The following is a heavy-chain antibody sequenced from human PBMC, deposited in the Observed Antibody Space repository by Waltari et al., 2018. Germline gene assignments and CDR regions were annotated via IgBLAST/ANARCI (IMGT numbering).Heavy chain of an antibody. D-gene: IGHD3-10*01. V-gene: IGHV1-69*08. CDR1: GGTFSSYA. CDR3: AGENGSGSYYNTEPFDY. CDR2: IIPIFGTA. J-gene: IGHJ4*02. Sequence: QVQLVQSGAEVKKPGSSVKVSCKASGGTFSSYAISGVRQAPGQGLEWMGRIIPIFGTANYAQKFQGRVTITADKSTSTAYMELSSLRSEDTAVYYCAGENGSGSYYNTEPFDYWGQGTLVTVSS.